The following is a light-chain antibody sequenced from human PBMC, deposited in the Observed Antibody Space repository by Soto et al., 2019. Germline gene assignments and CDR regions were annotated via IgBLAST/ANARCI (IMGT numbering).Light chain of an antibody. J-gene: IGKJ4*01. CDR3: QRYNNWPLT. V-gene: IGKV3-15*01. Sequence: TQSPSFLSASVGDRVTITCRASQGIGDTLAWYQHKPGQTPRLLIYDTSARATGVPARFSGSRSGPEFTLTINSLQSEDFAIYYCQRYNNWPLTFGGGTKVDIK. CDR1: QGIGDT. CDR2: DTS.